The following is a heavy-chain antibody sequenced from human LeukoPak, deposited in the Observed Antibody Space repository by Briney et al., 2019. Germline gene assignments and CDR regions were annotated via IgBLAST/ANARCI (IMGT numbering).Heavy chain of an antibody. CDR2: ISYNGIT. J-gene: IGHJ4*02. Sequence: SETLSLTCTVSGGSISSYYWSWIRQPPGKGLEWIGYISYNGITNYNPSLKSRLTISVDTSRNQFSLKLSSVTAADTAVYYCAGDNYDILTGSGGYFDYWGQGTLVTVSS. CDR1: GGSISSYY. D-gene: IGHD3-9*01. V-gene: IGHV4-59*01. CDR3: AGDNYDILTGSGGYFDY.